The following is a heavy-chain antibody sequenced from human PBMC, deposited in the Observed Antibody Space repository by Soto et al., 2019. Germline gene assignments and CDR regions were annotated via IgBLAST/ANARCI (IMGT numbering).Heavy chain of an antibody. D-gene: IGHD3-9*01. CDR1: GFSLSNARMG. J-gene: IGHJ4*02. V-gene: IGHV2-26*01. CDR3: ARIRSTLRYFDWLEGRVRMTSTHTIDY. Sequence: SGPTLVNPTETLTLTCTVSGFSLSNARMGVSWIRQPPGKALEWLAHIFSNDEKSYSTSLKSRLTISKDTSKSQVVLTMTNMDPVDTATYYCARIRSTLRYFDWLEGRVRMTSTHTIDYRGQGTPVTVSS. CDR2: IFSNDEK.